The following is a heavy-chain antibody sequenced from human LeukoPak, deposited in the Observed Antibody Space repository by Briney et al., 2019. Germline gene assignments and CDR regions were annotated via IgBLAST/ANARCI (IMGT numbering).Heavy chain of an antibody. Sequence: TGGSLRLSCAASGFTFSSYAMHWVRQAPGKGLEWVAVISYDGSNKYYADSVKGRFTISRDNSKNTLYLQMNSLRAEDTAVYYCAREAPGDRDAFDIWGQETMVTVSS. V-gene: IGHV3-30-3*01. CDR2: ISYDGSNK. D-gene: IGHD7-27*01. CDR1: GFTFSSYA. CDR3: AREAPGDRDAFDI. J-gene: IGHJ3*02.